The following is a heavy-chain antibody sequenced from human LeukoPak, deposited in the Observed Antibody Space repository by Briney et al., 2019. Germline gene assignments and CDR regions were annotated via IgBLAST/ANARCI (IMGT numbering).Heavy chain of an antibody. Sequence: PSETLSLTCAVYGGSFSGYYWSWIRQPPGKGLEWIGEINHSGSTSYNPSLKSRVTISVDTSKNQFSLKLSSVTAADTAVYFCVRVGVVVAATRWTTPRRSYYFDYWGQGTLVTVSS. D-gene: IGHD2-15*01. V-gene: IGHV4-34*01. CDR1: GGSFSGYY. CDR2: INHSGST. CDR3: VRVGVVVAATRWTTPRRSYYFDY. J-gene: IGHJ4*02.